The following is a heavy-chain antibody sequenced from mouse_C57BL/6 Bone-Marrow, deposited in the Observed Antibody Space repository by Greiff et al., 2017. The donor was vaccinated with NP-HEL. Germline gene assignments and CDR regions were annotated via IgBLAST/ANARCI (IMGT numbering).Heavy chain of an antibody. CDR3: ARSEGYNFDD. Sequence: QVQLQQSGAELVRPGASVKLSCKASGYTFTDYYINWVKQRPGQGLEWIARIYPGSGNTYYNEKFKGKATLTAEKSSSTAYMQLSSLTSEDSAVYFCARSEGYNFDDWGQGTTLTVSS. J-gene: IGHJ2*01. CDR1: GYTFTDYY. D-gene: IGHD2-2*01. V-gene: IGHV1-76*01. CDR2: IYPGSGNT.